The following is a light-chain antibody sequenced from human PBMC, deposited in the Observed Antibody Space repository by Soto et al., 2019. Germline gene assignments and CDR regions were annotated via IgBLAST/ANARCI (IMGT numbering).Light chain of an antibody. V-gene: IGLV2-14*01. J-gene: IGLJ1*01. CDR2: DVS. CDR3: SSYTSSSTYV. Sequence: QSVLTHPASVSGSPGPSITISCTGTSSYVGGYNYVSWYQQHPGKAPKLMIYDVSNRPSGVSNRFSGSRSGNTASLTISGLQAEDEADYYCSSYTSSSTYVFGTGTKVTVL. CDR1: SSYVGGYNY.